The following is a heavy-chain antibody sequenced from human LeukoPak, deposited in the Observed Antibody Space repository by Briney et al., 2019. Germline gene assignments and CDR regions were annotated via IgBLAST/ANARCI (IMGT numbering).Heavy chain of an antibody. J-gene: IGHJ3*02. CDR2: IYHSGST. CDR1: GGSISSSNW. D-gene: IGHD3-10*01. CDR3: ARGLLWFGESYDAFDI. Sequence: SETLSLTCAVSGGSISSSNWWSWVRQPPGKGLXXXXXIYHSGSTNYNPSLKSRVTISVDKSKNQFSLKLSSVTAADTAVYYRARGLLWFGESYDAFDIWGQGTMVTVSS. V-gene: IGHV4-4*02.